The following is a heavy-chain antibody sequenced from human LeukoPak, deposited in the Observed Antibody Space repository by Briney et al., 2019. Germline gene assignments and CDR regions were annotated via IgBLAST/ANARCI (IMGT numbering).Heavy chain of an antibody. Sequence: PSQNLSLTCTVSGGSISSGGYYWSWIRQHPGKGLEWIGYIYYSGSTYYNPSLKSRVTISVDTSKNQFSLKLSSVTAADTAVYYCARITGTTRYDWFDPWGQGTLVTVSS. CDR2: IYYSGST. CDR3: ARITGTTRYDWFDP. D-gene: IGHD1-7*01. CDR1: GGSISSGGYY. V-gene: IGHV4-31*03. J-gene: IGHJ5*02.